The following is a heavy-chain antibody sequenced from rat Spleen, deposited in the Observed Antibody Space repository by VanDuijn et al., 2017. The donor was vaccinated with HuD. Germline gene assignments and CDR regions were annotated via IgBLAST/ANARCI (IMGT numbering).Heavy chain of an antibody. V-gene: IGHV5-22*01. D-gene: IGHD1-9*01. CDR3: ARRHYGYTDYFDY. CDR1: GFTFSDYY. CDR2: ISYEGSGT. J-gene: IGHJ2*01. Sequence: EVQLVESGGGLVQPGRSMKLSCAASGFTFSDYYMAWVRQAPKKGLEWVASISYEGSGTYYGDSVKGRFTISRDNAKSTLNLQMDSLRSEDTATYYCARRHYGYTDYFDYWGQGVMVTVSS.